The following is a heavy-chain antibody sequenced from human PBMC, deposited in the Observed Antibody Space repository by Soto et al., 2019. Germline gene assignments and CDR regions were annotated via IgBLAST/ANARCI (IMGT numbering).Heavy chain of an antibody. D-gene: IGHD2-15*01. CDR1: GFTFSSYG. CDR3: ARGGCSGGSCPPYFDY. J-gene: IGHJ4*02. V-gene: IGHV3-33*01. CDR2: IWYDGSNK. Sequence: PGGSLRLSCAASGFTFSSYGMHWVRQAPGKGLERVAVIWYDGSNKFFADSVKGRFTISRDNSNNTLYLQMNSLRAEDTAVYYCARGGCSGGSCPPYFDYWGQGTLVTVPQ.